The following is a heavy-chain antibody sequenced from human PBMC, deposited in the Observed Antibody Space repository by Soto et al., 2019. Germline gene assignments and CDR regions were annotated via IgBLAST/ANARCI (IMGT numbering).Heavy chain of an antibody. CDR3: ALGYSSGTEFDY. D-gene: IGHD6-19*01. Sequence: QLQLQESGPGLVKPSETLSLTCTVSGGSISSSSYYWGWIRQPPGKGLEWIGSIYYSGSTYYNPSLKSRVTISVDTSKNQFSLKLSSVTAADTAVYYCALGYSSGTEFDYWGQGTLVTVSS. CDR2: IYYSGST. CDR1: GGSISSSSYY. V-gene: IGHV4-39*01. J-gene: IGHJ4*02.